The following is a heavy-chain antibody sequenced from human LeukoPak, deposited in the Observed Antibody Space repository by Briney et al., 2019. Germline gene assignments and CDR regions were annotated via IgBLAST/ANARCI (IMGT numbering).Heavy chain of an antibody. V-gene: IGHV3-33*01. CDR1: GFTFSDYG. CDR3: VRELPPVVQYYFDY. D-gene: IGHD3-22*01. CDR2: IWYDGSNK. J-gene: IGHJ4*02. Sequence: GRSLRLSCAASGFTFSDYGMHWVRQAPGKGLEWGAVIWYDGSNKYYADSVKGRFTISRDNSRNTLYLQMNSLRAEDTAVYYCVRELPPVVQYYFDYWGPGTLVTVSS.